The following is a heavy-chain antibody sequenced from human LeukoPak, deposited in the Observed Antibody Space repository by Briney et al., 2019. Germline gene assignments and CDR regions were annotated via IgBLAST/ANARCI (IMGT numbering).Heavy chain of an antibody. D-gene: IGHD2-2*01. Sequence: ASVKVSCKSSGYTFTSYGISWVRQAPGQGLEWMGWISADSGNTNYAQKLQGRVTMTTDASTSTSYLDLRSLRSDDTAIYYCARDLRGCSSTSCYEALDHWGQGTLVTVSS. CDR2: ISADSGNT. J-gene: IGHJ4*02. CDR1: GYTFTSYG. V-gene: IGHV1-18*01. CDR3: ARDLRGCSSTSCYEALDH.